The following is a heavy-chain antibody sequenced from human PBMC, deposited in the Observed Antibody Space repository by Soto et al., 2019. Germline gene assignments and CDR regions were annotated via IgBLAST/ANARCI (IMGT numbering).Heavy chain of an antibody. CDR3: AITYFYDASGYTDGFDV. D-gene: IGHD3-22*01. Sequence: LGESLKISCKGPGYIFTDYWITWVRQMPGKGLEWLGVIYPSNSDTRYNPSFQGQVTISADKSVNTAYVEWTSLQASDTGLYFCAITYFYDASGYTDGFDVWGQGTMATVSS. V-gene: IGHV5-51*01. CDR1: GYIFTDYW. CDR2: IYPSNSDT. J-gene: IGHJ3*01.